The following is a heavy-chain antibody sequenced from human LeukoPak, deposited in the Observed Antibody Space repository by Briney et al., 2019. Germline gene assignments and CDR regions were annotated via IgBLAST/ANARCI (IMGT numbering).Heavy chain of an antibody. CDR3: ARDRASMVRGVWAPYYYYYMDV. J-gene: IGHJ6*03. D-gene: IGHD3-10*01. V-gene: IGHV4-39*07. CDR2: IYYSGST. Sequence: SETLSLTCAVSGGSISSNSYYWGWIRQPPGKGLEWIGSIYYSGSTYYNPSLKSRVTISVDTSKNQFSLKLSSVTAADTAVYYCARDRASMVRGVWAPYYYYYMDVWGKGTTVTVSS. CDR1: GGSISSNSYY.